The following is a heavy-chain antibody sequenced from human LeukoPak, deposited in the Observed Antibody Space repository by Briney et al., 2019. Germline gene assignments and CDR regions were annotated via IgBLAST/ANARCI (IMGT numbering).Heavy chain of an antibody. CDR2: INHSGST. V-gene: IGHV4-34*01. Sequence: SETLSLTCAVYGGSFSGYYWSWIRQPPGKGLEWIGEINHSGSTNYNPSLKSRVTISVDTSKNQFSLKLSSVTAADTAVYYCARDGYNTVDYWGQGTLVTVSS. CDR3: ARDGYNTVDY. D-gene: IGHD5-24*01. J-gene: IGHJ4*02. CDR1: GGSFSGYY.